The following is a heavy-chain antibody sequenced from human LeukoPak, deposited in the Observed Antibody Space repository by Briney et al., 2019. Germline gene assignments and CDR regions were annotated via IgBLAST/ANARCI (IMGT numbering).Heavy chain of an antibody. CDR3: ARVGYSGWNLEY. J-gene: IGHJ4*02. CDR2: INQGGSVK. D-gene: IGHD5-12*01. CDR1: GFTFRSYW. V-gene: IGHV3-7*01. Sequence: PGGSLRLSCAASGFTFRSYWMSWVRQAPGEGLEWVANINQGGSVKYYVDSVRGRFTISRDDAKNSLYVQMNSLRDEDTAVYYCARVGYSGWNLEYWGQGTLATVSS.